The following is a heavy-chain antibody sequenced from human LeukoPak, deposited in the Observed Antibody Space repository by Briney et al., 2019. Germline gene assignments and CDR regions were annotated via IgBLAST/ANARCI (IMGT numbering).Heavy chain of an antibody. J-gene: IGHJ4*02. Sequence: SQTLSLTCAISGDSVSSNSAAWNWIRQSPSRGLEWLGRTYYRSKWNNDYALSVKSRIAVNPDTSKNQFSLQLNSVSPEDTAVYYCARSRGAIVDYWGREPWSPSPQ. CDR2: TYYRSKWNN. V-gene: IGHV6-1*01. CDR1: GDSVSSNSAA. CDR3: ARSRGAIVDY.